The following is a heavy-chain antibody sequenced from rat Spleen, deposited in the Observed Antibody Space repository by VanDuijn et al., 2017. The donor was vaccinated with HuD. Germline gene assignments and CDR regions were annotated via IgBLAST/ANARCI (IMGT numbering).Heavy chain of an antibody. CDR3: ARGGFFRY. CDR1: GFTFNNYW. Sequence: EVQLVESGGGLVQPGGSLKLSCVASGFTFNNYWMTWIRQAPGKGLEWVASITNASGRTYYPDSVKGRFTISRDTAQNTLYLQMNSLRSEETATYYRARGGFFRYWGQGVMVTVSS. J-gene: IGHJ2*01. V-gene: IGHV5-31*01. CDR2: ITNASGRT. D-gene: IGHD1-6*01.